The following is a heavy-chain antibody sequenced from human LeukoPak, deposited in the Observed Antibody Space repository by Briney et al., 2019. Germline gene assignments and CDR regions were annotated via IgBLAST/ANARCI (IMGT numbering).Heavy chain of an antibody. CDR3: ARGGYRSSSRKIDY. J-gene: IGHJ4*02. CDR2: MNPNSGNT. D-gene: IGHD6-13*01. V-gene: IGHV1-8*01. Sequence: ASVKVSCEASGYTFTSYDINWVRQATGQGLEWMGWMNPNSGNTGYAQKFQGRVTMTRNTSISTAYMELSSLRSEDTAVYYCARGGYRSSSRKIDYWGQGTLVTVSS. CDR1: GYTFTSYD.